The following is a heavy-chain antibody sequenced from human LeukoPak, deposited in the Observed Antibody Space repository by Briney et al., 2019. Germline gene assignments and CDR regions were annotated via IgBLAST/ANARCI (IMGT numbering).Heavy chain of an antibody. Sequence: SETLSLTCTVSGGSISSYYWSWIRQPPGKGLEWIGYIYYSGSTNYNPSLKSRVTISVDTSKNQFSLKLSSVTAADTAVYYCARGYSSPLSFDYWGRGTLVTVSS. CDR2: IYYSGST. CDR3: ARGYSSPLSFDY. J-gene: IGHJ4*02. CDR1: GGSISSYY. D-gene: IGHD6-13*01. V-gene: IGHV4-59*01.